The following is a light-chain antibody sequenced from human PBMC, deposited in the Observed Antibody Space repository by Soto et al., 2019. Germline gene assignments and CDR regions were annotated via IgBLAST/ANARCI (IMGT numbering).Light chain of an antibody. Sequence: EIVLTQSPGTLSLSPGEGATVSCRVSQSINSKSLVWYQRKFGQAPRLLIYGASIRATAIPDRFSGSVSGTDFTLTISRLDPEDFAVYFCQQYGTSPRTFGQGTKVDIK. V-gene: IGKV3-20*01. CDR3: QQYGTSPRT. CDR1: QSINSKS. J-gene: IGKJ1*01. CDR2: GAS.